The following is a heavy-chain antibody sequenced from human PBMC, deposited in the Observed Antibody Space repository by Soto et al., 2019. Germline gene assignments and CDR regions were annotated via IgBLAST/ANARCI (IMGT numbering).Heavy chain of an antibody. J-gene: IGHJ6*03. D-gene: IGHD2-15*01. CDR3: AKDGWREVRYYYYYMDV. V-gene: IGHV3-30*18. CDR2: ISYDGSNK. CDR1: GFTFSSYG. Sequence: GGSLRLSCAASGFTFSSYGMHWVRQAPGKGLEWVAVISYDGSNKYYADSVKGRFTISRDNSKNTLYLQMNSLRAEDTAVYYCAKDGWREVRYYYYYMDVWGKGTTVTVSS.